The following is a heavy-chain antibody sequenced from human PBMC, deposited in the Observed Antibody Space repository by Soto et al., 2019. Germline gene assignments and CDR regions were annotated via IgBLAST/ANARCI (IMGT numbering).Heavy chain of an antibody. V-gene: IGHV3-74*01. CDR2: INTDGSST. Sequence: EVQLVESGGGLVQPGGSLRLSCADSGFSFSSYWMHWVRQGPGKGLVWVSRINTDGSSTNYADSVKGRFTISRDNAKNRVYLQMMCLRAEDTAVYYAASSPGGYYMDWGQGTMVTVSS. D-gene: IGHD3-10*01. J-gene: IGHJ3*01. CDR1: GFSFSSYW. CDR3: ASSPGGYYMD.